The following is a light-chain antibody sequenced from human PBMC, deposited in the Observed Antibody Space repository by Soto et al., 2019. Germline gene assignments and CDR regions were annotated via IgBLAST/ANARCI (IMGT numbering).Light chain of an antibody. V-gene: IGKV3-20*01. CDR1: QNIDSSS. Sequence: EIELTQSPGSLSLSPGERATLSCRASQNIDSSSLSWYQQTPGQAPRLLMYGTSTRATGIPDRFSGSGSGTDFILTISRLEPEDFAVYYCLLYADSPEWTFGQGTKVEIK. CDR2: GTS. CDR3: LLYADSPEWT. J-gene: IGKJ1*01.